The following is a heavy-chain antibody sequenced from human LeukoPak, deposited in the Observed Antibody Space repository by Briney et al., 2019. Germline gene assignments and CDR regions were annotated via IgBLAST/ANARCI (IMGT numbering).Heavy chain of an antibody. CDR2: INHSGST. J-gene: IGHJ4*02. CDR1: GFTFSSYA. V-gene: IGHV4-34*01. Sequence: GSLRLSCAASGFTFSSYAMSWVRQPPGKGLEWIGEINHSGSTNYNPSLKSRVTISVDTSKNQFSLKLSSVTAADTAVYYCARRYCSSTSCYYFDYWGQGTLVTVSS. D-gene: IGHD2-2*01. CDR3: ARRYCSSTSCYYFDY.